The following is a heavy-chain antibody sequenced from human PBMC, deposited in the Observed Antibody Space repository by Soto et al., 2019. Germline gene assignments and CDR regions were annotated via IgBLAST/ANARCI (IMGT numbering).Heavy chain of an antibody. CDR1: GFSLSTSGVG. D-gene: IGHD3-3*01. CDR2: IYWNDDK. V-gene: IGHV2-5*01. CDR3: AHITLLRPYYYYGMDV. J-gene: IGHJ6*02. Sequence: GSGPTLVNPTQPLTLTCTFSGFSLSTSGVGVGWIRQPPGKALEWLALIYWNDDKSYSPSLKSRLTITKDTSKNQVVLTMTNMDPVDTATYYCAHITLLRPYYYYGMDVWGQGTTVTVSS.